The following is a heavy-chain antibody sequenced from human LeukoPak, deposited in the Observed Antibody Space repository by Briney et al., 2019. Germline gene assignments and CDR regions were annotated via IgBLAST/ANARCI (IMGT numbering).Heavy chain of an antibody. D-gene: IGHD6-13*01. CDR3: ARHAGYSSSWCDY. Sequence: PSETLSLTCIVSGGSISTYYWTWIRQPPGKGLEWIGYIYYSGSTNYNPSLKSRVTISVDTSKNQFSLKLSSVTDADTAVYYCARHAGYSSSWCDYWGQGTLVTVSS. CDR2: IYYSGST. V-gene: IGHV4-59*08. J-gene: IGHJ4*02. CDR1: GGSISTYY.